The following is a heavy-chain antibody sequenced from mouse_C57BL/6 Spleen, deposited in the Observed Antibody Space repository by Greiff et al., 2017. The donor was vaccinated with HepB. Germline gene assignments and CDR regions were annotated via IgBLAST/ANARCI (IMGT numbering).Heavy chain of an antibody. CDR1: GYAFSSSW. J-gene: IGHJ4*01. Sequence: QVQLQQSGPELVKPGASVKISCKASGYAFSSSWMNWVKQRPGKGLEWIGRIYPGDGDTNYNGKFKGKATLTADKSSSTAYMQLSSLTSEDSAVYFCARRYYDYYYAMDYWGQGTSVTVSS. D-gene: IGHD2-4*01. V-gene: IGHV1-82*01. CDR3: ARRYYDYYYAMDY. CDR2: IYPGDGDT.